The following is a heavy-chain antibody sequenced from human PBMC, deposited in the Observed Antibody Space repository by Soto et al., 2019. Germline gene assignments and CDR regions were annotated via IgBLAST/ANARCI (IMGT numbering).Heavy chain of an antibody. J-gene: IGHJ4*02. CDR1: GGSISSSNW. Sequence: SETLSLTCAVSGGSISSSNWWSWVRQPPGKGLEWIGEIYHSGSTNYNPSLKSRVTISVDKFKNQFSLKLSSVTAADTAVYYCATYYYDSSGYLTFDYWGQGTLVTVSS. CDR3: ATYYYDSSGYLTFDY. V-gene: IGHV4-4*02. CDR2: IYHSGST. D-gene: IGHD3-22*01.